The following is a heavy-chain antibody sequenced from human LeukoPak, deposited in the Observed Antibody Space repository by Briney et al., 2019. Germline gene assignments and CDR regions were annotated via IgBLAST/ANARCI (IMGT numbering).Heavy chain of an antibody. CDR2: ISYDVGNK. J-gene: IGHJ6*04. D-gene: IGHD3-3*01. V-gene: IGHV3-30*04. CDR3: ARAYYDFWSGSLDV. Sequence: TGGSLRLSRAASGFTFSSYAMHWVRQALGKGLEWVAVISYDVGNKYYADSVKGRFTISRDNSKNTLYLQMNSLRAEDTAVYYCARAYYDFWSGSLDVWGKGTTVTVSS. CDR1: GFTFSSYA.